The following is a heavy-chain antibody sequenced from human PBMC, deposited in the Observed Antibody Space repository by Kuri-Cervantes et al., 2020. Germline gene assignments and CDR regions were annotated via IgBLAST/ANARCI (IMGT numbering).Heavy chain of an antibody. V-gene: IGHV1-69*13. Sequence: SVKVSCKASGGTFSSYAISWVRQAPGQGLEWMGGIIPIFGTANYAQKFQGRVTITADESTSTAYMELSSLRSGDTAVYYCATSLAAADVSWFDPWGQGTLVTVSS. J-gene: IGHJ5*02. D-gene: IGHD6-13*01. CDR2: IIPIFGTA. CDR1: GGTFSSYA. CDR3: ATSLAAADVSWFDP.